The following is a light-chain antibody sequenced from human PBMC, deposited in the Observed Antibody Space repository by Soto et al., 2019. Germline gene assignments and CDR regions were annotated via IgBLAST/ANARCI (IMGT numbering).Light chain of an antibody. V-gene: IGLV1-40*01. Sequence: QSVLTQPPSVSGAPGQRVTLSCTGSSSNIGAGYDVHWYQQLPGTAPKLLIYGNSNRPSGVPDRFSGSKSGTSASLAITGLQAEDEADYYCQSYDSSLSARFGGGTQLTVL. CDR1: SSNIGAGYD. CDR2: GNS. CDR3: QSYDSSLSAR. J-gene: IGLJ3*02.